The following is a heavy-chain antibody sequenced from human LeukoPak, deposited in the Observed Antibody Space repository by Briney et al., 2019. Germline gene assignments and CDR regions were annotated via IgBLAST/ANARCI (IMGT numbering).Heavy chain of an antibody. CDR3: ARITVEVTGLGVFGWHDAFDI. CDR2: ISYDGSNK. J-gene: IGHJ3*02. V-gene: IGHV3-30-3*01. Sequence: PGGSLRLSCAASGFTFSSYAMHWVRQAPGKGLEWVAVISYDGSNKYYADSVKGRFTISRDNSKNTLYLQMNSLRAEDTAVYYCARITVEVTGLGVFGWHDAFDIWGQGTMVTVSS. D-gene: IGHD3-16*01. CDR1: GFTFSSYA.